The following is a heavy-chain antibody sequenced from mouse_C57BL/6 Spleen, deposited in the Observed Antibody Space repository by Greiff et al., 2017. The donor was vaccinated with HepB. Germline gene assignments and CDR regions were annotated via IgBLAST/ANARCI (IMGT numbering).Heavy chain of an antibody. CDR3: ARGRYCDV. CDR2: IDPSDSYT. CDR1: GYTFTSYW. V-gene: IGHV1-69*01. J-gene: IGHJ1*03. Sequence: QVQLQQSGAELVMPGASVKLSCKASGYTFTSYWMHWVKQRPGQGLEWIGEIDPSDSYTNYNQKFKGKSTLTVDKSSSTAYMQLSSLTSEDSAVYYCARGRYCDVWGTGTTGTVSS.